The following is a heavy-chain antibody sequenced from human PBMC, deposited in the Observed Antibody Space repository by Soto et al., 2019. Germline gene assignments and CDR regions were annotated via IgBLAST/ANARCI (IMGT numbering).Heavy chain of an antibody. V-gene: IGHV4-30-4*08. Sequence: QVQLQQSGPGLVKPSQTLSLTCTVSGDSISSDYYHWTWIRQSPGKGLEWIGYLHHSGSILYTPSLKSRVIISVDTSKNQFSLHLTSVTAADTAVYFCAREDDGGDSLDVWGQGTTVTVSS. D-gene: IGHD2-21*02. CDR2: LHHSGSI. J-gene: IGHJ6*02. CDR3: AREDDGGDSLDV. CDR1: GDSISSDYYH.